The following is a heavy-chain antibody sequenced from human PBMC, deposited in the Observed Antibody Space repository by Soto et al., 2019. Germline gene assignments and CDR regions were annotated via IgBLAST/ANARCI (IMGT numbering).Heavy chain of an antibody. Sequence: WTWIRQHPGKGLEWIGHISNTGRTYYNPSLKSRLSISLDTSENQFSLKLTSVTAADTAIYYCARARQYYDCELDPWCQGTLVTVSS. D-gene: IGHD3-16*01. CDR2: ISNTGRT. CDR3: ARARQYYDCELDP. J-gene: IGHJ5*02. V-gene: IGHV4-31*02.